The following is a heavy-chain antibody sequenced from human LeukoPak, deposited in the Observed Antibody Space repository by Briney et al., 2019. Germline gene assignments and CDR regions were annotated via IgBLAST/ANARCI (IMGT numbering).Heavy chain of an antibody. D-gene: IGHD2-2*01. CDR3: ARKYCSTTSCLFDY. V-gene: IGHV3-48*03. Sequence: PGGSLRLSCAASGFTFSSYEMNWVRQAPGKGLEWVSYTSSSGSSLYYEVSVKGRFTISRDNAKNSLYLQMNSLRAEDTAVYYCARKYCSTTSCLFDYWGQGTLVTVSS. CDR1: GFTFSSYE. CDR2: TSSSGSSL. J-gene: IGHJ4*02.